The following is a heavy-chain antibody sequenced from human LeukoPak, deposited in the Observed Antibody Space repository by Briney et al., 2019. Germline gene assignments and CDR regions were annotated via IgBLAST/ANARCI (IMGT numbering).Heavy chain of an antibody. CDR1: GFTFSGYA. CDR3: ARDGPLQSLDY. CDR2: VSFDGTNK. J-gene: IGHJ4*02. V-gene: IGHV3-30*04. Sequence: GGSLRLSCAASGFTFSGYAMHWVRQAPGKGLEYMAGVSFDGTNKYYADSVKGRFTISRDNSRNTLYLQINSLRTADTALYYCARDGPLQSLDYWGQGTLVTVSS. D-gene: IGHD4-11*01.